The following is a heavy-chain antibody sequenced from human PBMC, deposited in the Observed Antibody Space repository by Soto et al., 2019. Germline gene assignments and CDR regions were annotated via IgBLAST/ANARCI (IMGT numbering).Heavy chain of an antibody. D-gene: IGHD6-19*01. V-gene: IGHV1-18*01. CDR1: GFTFSDYG. CDR2: ISAFNGGT. J-gene: IGHJ4*02. Sequence: ASVKVSCKASGFTFSDYGFSWVRQAPGRGLEWMGWISAFNGGTNYTQKSEGRVALTTDAATATAYMELTSLTVDDTAVYYCVRDQQWLLPVPLNFDYWGQGTVVTVSS. CDR3: VRDQQWLLPVPLNFDY.